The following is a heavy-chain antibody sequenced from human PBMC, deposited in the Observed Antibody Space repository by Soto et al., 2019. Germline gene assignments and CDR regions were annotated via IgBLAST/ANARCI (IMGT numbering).Heavy chain of an antibody. CDR1: GFTFSDHF. D-gene: IGHD2-2*01. CDR3: GREYCTGSSCPRAHYGLDV. J-gene: IGHJ6*02. Sequence: PGGSLRLSCAASGFTFSDHFMDWVRQAPGKGLEWVGRTASRAESYTTGYAASVKGRFTISRDDSKNSLYLQMNSLKTEDTAVYYCGREYCTGSSCPRAHYGLDVWGQGTTVTVSS. V-gene: IGHV3-72*01. CDR2: TASRAESYTT.